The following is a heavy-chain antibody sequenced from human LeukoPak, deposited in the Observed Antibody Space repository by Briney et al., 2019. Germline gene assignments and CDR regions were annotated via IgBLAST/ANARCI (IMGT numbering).Heavy chain of an antibody. CDR2: FDPEDDEI. CDR3: ARVGAAAGTPFDY. D-gene: IGHD6-13*01. V-gene: IGHV1-24*01. J-gene: IGHJ4*02. CDR1: GYTLTELS. Sequence: GASVKVSCKVSGYTLTELSMHWVRQAPGKGLEWMGGFDPEDDEIIYAQRFQGRVTMTEDASTDTAYMELRSLRSEDTAVYYCARVGAAAGTPFDYWGQGTLVTVSS.